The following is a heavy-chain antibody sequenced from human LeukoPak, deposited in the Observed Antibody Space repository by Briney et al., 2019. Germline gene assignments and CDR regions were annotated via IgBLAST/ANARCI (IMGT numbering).Heavy chain of an antibody. CDR1: GDSISSGGYY. CDR3: ARRLYSSSWYPPYFDY. Sequence: PSETLSLTCTVSGDSISSGGYYWSWIRQHPGKGLEWIGYIYYSGSTYYNPSLKSRVTISVDRSKNQFSLKLSSVTAADTAVYYCARRLYSSSWYPPYFDYWGQGTLVTVSS. V-gene: IGHV4-31*03. CDR2: IYYSGST. D-gene: IGHD6-13*01. J-gene: IGHJ4*02.